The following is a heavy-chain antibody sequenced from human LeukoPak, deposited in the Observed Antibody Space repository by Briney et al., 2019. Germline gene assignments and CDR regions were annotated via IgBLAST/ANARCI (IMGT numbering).Heavy chain of an antibody. CDR3: ARSRGYSYGYVAFDY. Sequence: SETLSLTCTVSGGSISSSSYYWGWIRQPPGKGLGWIGSIYYSGSTYYNPSLKSRVTISVDTSKNQFSLKLSSVTAADTAVYYCARSRGYSYGYVAFDYWGQGTLVTVSS. D-gene: IGHD5-18*01. J-gene: IGHJ4*02. CDR1: GGSISSSSYY. CDR2: IYYSGST. V-gene: IGHV4-39*01.